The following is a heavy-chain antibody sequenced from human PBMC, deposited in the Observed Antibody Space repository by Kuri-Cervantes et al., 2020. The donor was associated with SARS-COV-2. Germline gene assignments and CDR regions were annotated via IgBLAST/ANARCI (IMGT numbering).Heavy chain of an antibody. V-gene: IGHV4-34*01. D-gene: IGHD3-3*01. CDR3: ARTQYYDFWSGSFFFH. CDR1: GGSFSGYY. Sequence: ESLKISCAVYGGSFSGYYWSWIRQPPGKGLEWIGEINHSGSTNYNPSLKSRVTISVDTSKNQFSLKLSSVTAADTAVYYCARTQYYDFWSGSFFFHWGQGTLVTVSS. J-gene: IGHJ4*02. CDR2: INHSGST.